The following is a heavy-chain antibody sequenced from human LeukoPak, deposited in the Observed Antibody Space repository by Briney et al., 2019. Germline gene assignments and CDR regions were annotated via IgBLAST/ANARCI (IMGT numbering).Heavy chain of an antibody. J-gene: IGHJ4*02. CDR1: GFTFSTYA. CDR3: AKGRTTAAIAPDY. D-gene: IGHD2-2*02. CDR2: ISFDGTNK. Sequence: GGSLRLSCAASGFTFSTYAMHWVRQAPGKGLEWVAIISFDGTNKYYADSVKGRFTISRDNSQNTLSLQMNSLRSDDTAVYSCAKGRTTAAIAPDYWGQGTLVTVSS. V-gene: IGHV3-30*04.